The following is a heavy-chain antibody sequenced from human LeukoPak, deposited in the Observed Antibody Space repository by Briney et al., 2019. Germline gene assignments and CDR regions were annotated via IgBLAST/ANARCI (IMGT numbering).Heavy chain of an antibody. CDR3: IRDLFDDYSLDY. D-gene: IGHD4-11*01. J-gene: IGHJ4*02. V-gene: IGHV3-30*03. CDR2: ISYDGSNE. CDR1: GFTFSSYG. Sequence: GRSLRLSCAASGFTFSSYGMHWVRQAPGKGLEWVAVISYDGSNEYYADSVKGRFTISRDNARNSLYLQMNSLRAEDTALYYCIRDLFDDYSLDYWGQGTLVTVSS.